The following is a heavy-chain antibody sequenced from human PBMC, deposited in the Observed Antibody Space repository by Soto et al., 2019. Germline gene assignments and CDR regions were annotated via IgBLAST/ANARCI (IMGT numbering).Heavy chain of an antibody. V-gene: IGHV3-23*01. J-gene: IGHJ5*02. CDR2: LSRSGGAT. D-gene: IGHD5-12*01. CDR1: SFSLTSCS. Sequence: GGSLRLSCVTSSFSLTSCSMSWVRQTPGKGLEWVSALSRSGGATYYADSVKGRFTISRDTSTNTLYLQMSNLRAEDTAIYYCAKGEMATIRNSFDPWGQGTLVTVSS. CDR3: AKGEMATIRNSFDP.